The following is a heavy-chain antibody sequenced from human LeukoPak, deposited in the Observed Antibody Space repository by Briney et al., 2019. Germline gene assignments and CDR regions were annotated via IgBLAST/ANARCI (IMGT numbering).Heavy chain of an antibody. Sequence: PSETLSLTCTVSGGSISSYYWSWIRQPPGKRLGWIGYIYYSGSTNYNPSLKSRVTISVDTSKNQFSLKLSSVTAADTAVYYCARHGRTGYFYYWGQGTLVTVSS. J-gene: IGHJ4*02. V-gene: IGHV4-59*08. CDR2: IYYSGST. D-gene: IGHD6-13*01. CDR3: ARHGRTGYFYY. CDR1: GGSISSYY.